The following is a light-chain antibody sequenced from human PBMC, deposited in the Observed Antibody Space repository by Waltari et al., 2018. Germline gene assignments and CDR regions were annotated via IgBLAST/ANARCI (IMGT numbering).Light chain of an antibody. CDR1: QSVRSS. Sequence: EIVLTQSPDTLSLSPGERAPLSCRASQSVRSSLAWYQQKPGQAPGRLFYGASNRATGIPDRFSGSGSGTDFTLTISRLEPEDFVVYYCLQYLSSPHTFGQGTKLEIK. J-gene: IGKJ2*01. CDR3: LQYLSSPHT. CDR2: GAS. V-gene: IGKV3-20*01.